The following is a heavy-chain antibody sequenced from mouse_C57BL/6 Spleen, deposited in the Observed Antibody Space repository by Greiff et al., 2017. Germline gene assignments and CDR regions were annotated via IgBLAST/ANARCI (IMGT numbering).Heavy chain of an antibody. CDR2: ISDGGSYT. CDR1: GFTFSSYA. J-gene: IGHJ4*01. D-gene: IGHD2-3*01. V-gene: IGHV5-4*03. CDR3: ARDDGYPYAMDY. Sequence: EVKVVESGGGLVKPGGSLKLSCAASGFTFSSYAMSWVRQTPEKRLEWVATISDGGSYTYYPDNVTGRFTISRDNAKNNLYLQMSHLKSEDTAMYDCARDDGYPYAMDYWGQGTSVTVSS.